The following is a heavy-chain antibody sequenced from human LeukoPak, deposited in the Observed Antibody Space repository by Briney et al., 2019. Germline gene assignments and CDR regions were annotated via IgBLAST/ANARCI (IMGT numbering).Heavy chain of an antibody. Sequence: SETLSLTCTVSGGFISGYYWNWIRQPPGKGLEWIGFIYYTGSTNYNPSLKSRVIISVDSSKNQFSLNLNSVTAADTAMYYCARVSRAKSPGYCSGGSCYQSGFDYWGLGTLVTVSS. CDR2: IYYTGST. D-gene: IGHD2-15*01. CDR1: GGFISGYY. J-gene: IGHJ4*02. V-gene: IGHV4-59*01. CDR3: ARVSRAKSPGYCSGGSCYQSGFDY.